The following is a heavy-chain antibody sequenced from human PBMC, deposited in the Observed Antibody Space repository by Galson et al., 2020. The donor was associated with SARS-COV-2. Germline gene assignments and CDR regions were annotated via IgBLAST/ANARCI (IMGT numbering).Heavy chain of an antibody. CDR3: ARMILYDSSGRVNYYGMDV. V-gene: IGHV2-70*01. CDR1: GFSLSTSGMC. J-gene: IGHJ6*02. D-gene: IGHD3-22*01. CDR2: IDWAADT. Sequence: SGPTLVKPPQTLTLTCTFSGFSLSTSGMCVTWIRQPPGKALEWLPLIDWAADTSYSTSLKTRLTISKDTSKNQVVLTMTNMDPVDTATYYCARMILYDSSGRVNYYGMDVWGQGTTVTVSS.